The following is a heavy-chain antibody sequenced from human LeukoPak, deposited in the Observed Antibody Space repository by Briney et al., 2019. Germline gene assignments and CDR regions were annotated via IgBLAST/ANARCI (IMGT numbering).Heavy chain of an antibody. D-gene: IGHD6-19*01. Sequence: PGGSLRLSCAASGFTFSSYSMNWVRQAPGKGLVWVSRINTDGSSTSYADSVKGRFTISRDNSKNTLYLQMNSLRAEDTAVYYCARDKPDSSGWPEYFQHWGQGTLVTVSS. J-gene: IGHJ1*01. CDR1: GFTFSSYS. CDR3: ARDKPDSSGWPEYFQH. CDR2: INTDGSST. V-gene: IGHV3-74*01.